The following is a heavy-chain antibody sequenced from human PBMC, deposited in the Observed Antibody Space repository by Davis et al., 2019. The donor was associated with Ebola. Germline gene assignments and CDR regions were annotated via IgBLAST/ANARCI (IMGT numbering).Heavy chain of an antibody. CDR3: ARDRKGDGYAGFDY. Sequence: PSETLSLTCTVSGGSVTSGGHYWNWIRQHPGKGLEWIGYINYSGSTFYNPSLRSRIIILVDTSKNQFSLKLTSVTAADTAFYYCARDRKGDGYAGFDYWGQGALVTVSS. J-gene: IGHJ4*02. CDR1: GGSVTSGGHY. V-gene: IGHV4-31*03. D-gene: IGHD5-24*01. CDR2: INYSGST.